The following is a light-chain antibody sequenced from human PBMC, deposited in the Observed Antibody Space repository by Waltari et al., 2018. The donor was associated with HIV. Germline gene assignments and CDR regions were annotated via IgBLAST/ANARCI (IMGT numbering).Light chain of an antibody. V-gene: IGKV1-8*01. J-gene: IGKJ1*01. CDR1: QGFSSY. CDR3: QQYYSYPWT. Sequence: AIRMTQHTHPFSASTGASVRLTCRASQGFSSYLDWYQQKPGKAPKLLIYGASTLQSAVPSRFSGSGSGTNFTLTISCLQSEDFATYFGQQYYSYPWTFGQGTKVEIK. CDR2: GAS.